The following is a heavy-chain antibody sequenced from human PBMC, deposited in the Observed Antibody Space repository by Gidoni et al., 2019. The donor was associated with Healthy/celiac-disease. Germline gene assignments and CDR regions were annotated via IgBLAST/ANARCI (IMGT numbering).Heavy chain of an antibody. CDR3: ARQYVQLERRPPHYYYYYYMDV. CDR1: GGTFSSYA. V-gene: IGHV1-69*06. CDR2: IIPIFGTA. J-gene: IGHJ6*03. D-gene: IGHD1-1*01. Sequence: QVQLVQSGAEVKKPGSSVKVSCKASGGTFSSYAISWVRQAPGQGLEWMGGIIPIFGTANYAQKFQGRVTITADKSTSTAYMELSSLRSEDTAVYYCARQYVQLERRPPHYYYYYYMDVWGKGTTVTVSS.